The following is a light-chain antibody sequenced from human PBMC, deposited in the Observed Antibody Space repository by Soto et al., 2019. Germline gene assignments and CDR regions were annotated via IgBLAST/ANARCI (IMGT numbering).Light chain of an antibody. CDR1: QSVSSY. CDR3: QKCTNWPWT. Sequence: EIVLTQSPATLSLSPGERATLSCRASQSVSSYLAWYQQKPGQAPRLLIYDASNRATGIPARFSGSGSGTDFTLTISSLEPEDFAIHQRQKCTNWPWTSGHRTKL. V-gene: IGKV3-11*01. J-gene: IGKJ2*01. CDR2: DAS.